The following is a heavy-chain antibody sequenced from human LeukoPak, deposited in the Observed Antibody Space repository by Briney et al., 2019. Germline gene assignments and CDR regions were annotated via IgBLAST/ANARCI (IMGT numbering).Heavy chain of an antibody. D-gene: IGHD2-2*01. CDR2: ISAYNGNT. CDR1: GYTFTSYG. J-gene: IGHJ6*02. CDR3: ARTPFIVVVVPAALAYYYGMDV. Sequence: ASVKVSCKASGYTFTSYGISWVRQAPGQGLEWMGWISAYNGNTNYAQKLQGRVTMTTDTSTSTAYTELRSLRSDDTAVYYCARTPFIVVVVPAALAYYYGMDVWGQGTTVTVSS. V-gene: IGHV1-18*01.